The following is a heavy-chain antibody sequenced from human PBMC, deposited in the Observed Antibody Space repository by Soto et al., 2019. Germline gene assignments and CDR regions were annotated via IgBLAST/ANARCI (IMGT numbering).Heavy chain of an antibody. CDR3: AKDMRNRGSWYSFYYYYGMDV. V-gene: IGHV1-46*01. CDR1: GYTFTRYY. CDR2: INPSGGSI. D-gene: IGHD6-13*01. J-gene: IGHJ6*02. Sequence: GASVKVSCKASGYTFTRYYMHWVRQAPGRGLEWMGIINPSGGSISYAQKFQGRVTMTRDTSTSTVYMELSSLRSEDTAMYYCAKDMRNRGSWYSFYYYYGMDVWGQGTTVTVSS.